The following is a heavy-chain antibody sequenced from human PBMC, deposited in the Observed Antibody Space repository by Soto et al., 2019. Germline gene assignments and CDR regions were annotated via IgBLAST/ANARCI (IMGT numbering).Heavy chain of an antibody. CDR3: ARGETTVAPNFDY. CDR2: IKQDGSEK. Sequence: GGSLRLSCAASGFTFSSYWMSWVRQAPGKGLEWVANIKQDGSEKYYVDSVKGRFTISRDNAKNSLYLQMNSLRAEDTAVYYCARGETTVAPNFDYWGQGTLVTVSS. CDR1: GFTFSSYW. J-gene: IGHJ4*02. V-gene: IGHV3-7*01. D-gene: IGHD4-17*01.